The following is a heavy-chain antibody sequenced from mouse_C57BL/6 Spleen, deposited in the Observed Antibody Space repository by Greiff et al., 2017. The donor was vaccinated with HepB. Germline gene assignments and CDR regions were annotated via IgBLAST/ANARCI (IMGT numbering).Heavy chain of an antibody. CDR3: ARANWEGFDY. V-gene: IGHV5-17*01. Sequence: EVMLVESGGGLVKPGGSLKLSCAASGFTFSDYGMHWVRQAPEKGLEWVAYISSGSSTIYYADTVKGRFTISRDNAKNTLFLQITSLRSEETAMYYCARANWEGFDYWGQGTTLTVSS. CDR2: ISSGSSTI. CDR1: GFTFSDYG. D-gene: IGHD4-1*02. J-gene: IGHJ2*01.